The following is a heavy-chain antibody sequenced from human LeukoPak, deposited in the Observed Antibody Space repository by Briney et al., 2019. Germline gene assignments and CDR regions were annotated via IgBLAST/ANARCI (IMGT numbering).Heavy chain of an antibody. V-gene: IGHV4-31*03. J-gene: IGHJ5*02. Sequence: KPSETLSLTCTVSGGSISSGGYYWSWIRQHPGKGLEWIGYIYYSGSTYYNPSLKSRVTISVDTSKNQFSLKLSSVTAADPAVYYCARDTPYDSSGYYYVSTWGQGTLVSVSS. CDR1: GGSISSGGYY. D-gene: IGHD3-22*01. CDR2: IYYSGST. CDR3: ARDTPYDSSGYYYVST.